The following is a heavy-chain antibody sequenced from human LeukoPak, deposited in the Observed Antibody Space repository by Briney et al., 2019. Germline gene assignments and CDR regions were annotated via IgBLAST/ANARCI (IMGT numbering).Heavy chain of an antibody. CDR1: GYSFTSYW. CDR3: ARAYDSSGTFDY. J-gene: IGHJ4*02. Sequence: GESLKLSCKGSGYSFTSYWIGWVRQMPGKGLEWMGIIYPGDSDTRYSPSFHGQVTISAVKSISTAYLQWSSLKASDTAMYYCARAYDSSGTFDYWGQGTLVTVSS. V-gene: IGHV5-51*01. D-gene: IGHD3-22*01. CDR2: IYPGDSDT.